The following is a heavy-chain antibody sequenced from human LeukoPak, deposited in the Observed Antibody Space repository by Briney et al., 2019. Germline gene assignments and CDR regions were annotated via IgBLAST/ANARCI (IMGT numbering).Heavy chain of an antibody. V-gene: IGHV3-21*01. J-gene: IGHJ4*02. CDR3: ARGSAVRYFDWLLSAFDY. Sequence: PGGSLRLSCAASGSTFSSYSMNWVRQAPGKGLEWVSSISSSSSYIYYADLVKGRFTISRDNAKNSLYLQMNSVRAEDTAVYYCARGSAVRYFDWLLSAFDYWGQGTLVTVSS. D-gene: IGHD3-9*01. CDR2: ISSSSSYI. CDR1: GSTFSSYS.